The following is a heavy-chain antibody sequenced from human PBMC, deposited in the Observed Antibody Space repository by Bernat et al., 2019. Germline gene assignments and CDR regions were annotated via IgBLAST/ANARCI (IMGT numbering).Heavy chain of an antibody. J-gene: IGHJ6*02. CDR3: ARTGDYYYGMDV. Sequence: VQLVQSGAEVKKPGESLKISCKGSGYTFTGYYMHWVRQAPGQGLEWMGWINPNSGGTNYAQKFQGWVTMTRDTSISTAYMELSRLRSDDTAVYYCARTGDYYYGMDVWGQGTTVTVSS. D-gene: IGHD1-14*01. CDR2: INPNSGGT. V-gene: IGHV1-2*04. CDR1: GYTFTGYY.